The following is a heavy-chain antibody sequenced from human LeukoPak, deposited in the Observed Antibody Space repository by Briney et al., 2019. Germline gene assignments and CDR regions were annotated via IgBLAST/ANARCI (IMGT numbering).Heavy chain of an antibody. CDR2: IYHSGST. Sequence: SETLSLTCTVSGYSISSGYYWGWIRQPPGKGLEWIGSIYHSGSTYYNPSLKSRVTISVDTSKNQFSLKLSSVTAADTAVYYCARDRQQLWWFDPWGQGTLVTVSS. CDR3: ARDRQQLWWFDP. CDR1: GYSISSGYY. V-gene: IGHV4-38-2*02. D-gene: IGHD6-13*01. J-gene: IGHJ5*02.